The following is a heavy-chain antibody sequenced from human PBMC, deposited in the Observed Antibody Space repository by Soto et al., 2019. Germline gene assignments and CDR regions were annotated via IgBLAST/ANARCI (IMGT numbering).Heavy chain of an antibody. CDR2: IRGSSSTI. V-gene: IGHV3-48*02. CDR1: GFTFSSYS. J-gene: IGHJ4*02. D-gene: IGHD6-19*01. CDR3: AREGLAHFDY. Sequence: DVQVVESGGGLVQPGGSLRLYCAASGFTFSSYSMNWVRQAPGKGLEWVSYIRGSSSTIYYADSVKGRFTISRDNARNSLYLQMNSLRDEDTAVYYCAREGLAHFDYWGQGTLVTVSA.